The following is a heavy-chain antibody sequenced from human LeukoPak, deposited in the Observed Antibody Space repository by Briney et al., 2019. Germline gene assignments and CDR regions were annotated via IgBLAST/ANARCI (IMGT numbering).Heavy chain of an antibody. CDR2: IGYTGDT. CDR1: GGSISSGDYY. CDR3: ARVAAATTNPRFDF. J-gene: IGHJ4*02. D-gene: IGHD1-1*01. V-gene: IGHV4-30-4*01. Sequence: SQTLSLTCTVSGGSISSGDYYWSWIRQPPGKGLDWIGYIGYTGDTYYNPSLRSRATISKDTSKTQFSLRLNSLTAADTAVYYCARVAAATTNPRFDFWGQGTLVTVSS.